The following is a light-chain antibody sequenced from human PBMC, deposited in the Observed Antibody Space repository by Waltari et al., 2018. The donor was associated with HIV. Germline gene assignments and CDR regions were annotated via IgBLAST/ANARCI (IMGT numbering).Light chain of an antibody. J-gene: IGLJ2*01. Sequence: QSVLTQLPSVSGAPGQRVTISCTGSSSNIGAGYDVHWYQQVPGTAPKLLIYGNNTRPSGVPDRFSASKSGASPSLAITGLQAEDEADYYCQSYDSSLTGSVFGGGTKLTVL. CDR1: SSNIGAGYD. CDR3: QSYDSSLTGSV. V-gene: IGLV1-40*01. CDR2: GNN.